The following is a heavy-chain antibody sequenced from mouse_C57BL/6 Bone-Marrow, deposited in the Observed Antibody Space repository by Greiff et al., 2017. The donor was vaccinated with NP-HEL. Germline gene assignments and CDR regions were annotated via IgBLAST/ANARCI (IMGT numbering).Heavy chain of an antibody. CDR2: IRSKSNNYAT. CDR3: VRGPVPFAY. CDR1: GFSFNTYA. Sequence: VQLKESGGGLVQPKGSLKLSCAASGFSFNTYAMNWVRQAPGKGLEWVARIRSKSNNYATYYADSVKDRFTISRDDSESMLYLQMNNLKTEDTAMYYCVRGPVPFAYWGQGTLVTVSA. J-gene: IGHJ3*01. V-gene: IGHV10-1*01.